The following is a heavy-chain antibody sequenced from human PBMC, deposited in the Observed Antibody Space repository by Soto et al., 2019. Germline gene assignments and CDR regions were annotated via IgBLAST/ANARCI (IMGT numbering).Heavy chain of an antibody. J-gene: IGHJ6*02. Sequence: SQTLSLTCAISGDSVSSNSAAWNWIRQSPSRGLEWLGRTYYRSKWYNDYAVSVKSRITINPDTSKNQFSLQLNSVTPEDTAVYYCARVRDIVVVPAAIWAYYYYGMDVWGQGTKVTVS. CDR3: ARVRDIVVVPAAIWAYYYYGMDV. CDR1: GDSVSSNSAA. V-gene: IGHV6-1*01. CDR2: TYYRSKWYN. D-gene: IGHD2-2*01.